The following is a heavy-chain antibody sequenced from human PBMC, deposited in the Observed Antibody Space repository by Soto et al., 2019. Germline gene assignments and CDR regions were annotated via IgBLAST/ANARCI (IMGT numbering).Heavy chain of an antibody. J-gene: IGHJ4*02. D-gene: IGHD3-16*01. CDR2: IDQDGSER. V-gene: IGHV3-7*01. Sequence: EVQLVESGGGLVQPGESLRLSCAASGFTFSTYWMTWVRQPPGKGLEWVANIDQDGSERYYVDSVRGRFTISRDNAKNSLYLQMNSLGVEDTAVYCCLCGGNFFVYWGQGTLVTVSP. CDR3: LCGGNFFVY. CDR1: GFTFSTYW.